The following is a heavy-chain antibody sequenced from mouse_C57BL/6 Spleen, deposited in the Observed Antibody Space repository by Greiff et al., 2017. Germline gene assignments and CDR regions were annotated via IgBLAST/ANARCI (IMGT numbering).Heavy chain of an antibody. V-gene: IGHV10-3*01. CDR1: GFTFNTYA. CDR2: IRSKSSNYAT. CDR3: VRGSTVVAPRYFDV. Sequence: EVQGVESGGGLVQPKGSLKLSCAASGFTFNTYAMHWVRQAPGKGLEWVARIRSKSSNYATYYADSVKDRFTISRDDSQSMLYLQMNNLKAEDTAMYYCVRGSTVVAPRYFDVWGTGTTVTVSS. D-gene: IGHD1-1*01. J-gene: IGHJ1*03.